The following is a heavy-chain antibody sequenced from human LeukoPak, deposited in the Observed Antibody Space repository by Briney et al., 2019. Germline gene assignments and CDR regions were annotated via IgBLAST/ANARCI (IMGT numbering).Heavy chain of an antibody. J-gene: IGHJ4*02. D-gene: IGHD4-17*01. CDR1: GGTFSSYA. CDR3: ATDLHTVTTGGY. CDR2: IIPIFGTA. V-gene: IGHV1-69*05. Sequence: SVKVSCKASGGTFSSYAVSWVRQAPGQGLEWMGGIIPIFGTANYAQKFQGRVTITTDESTSTAYMELSSLRSEDTAVYYCATDLHTVTTGGYWGQGTLVTVSS.